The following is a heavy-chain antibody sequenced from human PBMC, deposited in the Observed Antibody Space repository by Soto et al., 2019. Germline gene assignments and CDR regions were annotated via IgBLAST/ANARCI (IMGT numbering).Heavy chain of an antibody. J-gene: IGHJ4*02. Sequence: PGGSLRLSCAASGFTSSSYEMNWVRQAPGKGLEWVSYISSSGSTIYYADSVKGRFTISRDNAKNSLYLQMNSLRAEDTAVYYCARGYGGNYFDYWGQGTLVTVSS. CDR2: ISSSGSTI. D-gene: IGHD2-15*01. CDR3: ARGYGGNYFDY. V-gene: IGHV3-48*03. CDR1: GFTSSSYE.